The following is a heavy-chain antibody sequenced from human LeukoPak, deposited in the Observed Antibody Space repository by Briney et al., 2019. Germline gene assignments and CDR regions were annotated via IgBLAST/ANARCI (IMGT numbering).Heavy chain of an antibody. J-gene: IGHJ5*02. CDR2: ITSSGSTDYI. CDR1: GFNFSSFA. CDR3: AKPPHGSGWYTDNWFDP. V-gene: IGHV3-23*05. D-gene: IGHD6-19*01. Sequence: GGSLRLSCVASGFNFSSFAMSWVRQAPGKGLEWVSAITSSGSTDYIYYADSVKGRFTISRDNSKNTLYLEMNSLRAEDTAVYYCAKPPHGSGWYTDNWFDPWGQGTRVTVSS.